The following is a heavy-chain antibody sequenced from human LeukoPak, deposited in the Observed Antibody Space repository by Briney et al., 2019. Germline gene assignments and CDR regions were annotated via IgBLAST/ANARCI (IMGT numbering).Heavy chain of an antibody. D-gene: IGHD1-26*01. CDR3: ASSSPYSGSPIDY. CDR1: GFTFSSYA. Sequence: GGSLRLSCAASGFTFSSYAMHWVRQAPGKGLEWVAVISYDGSNKYYADSAKGRFTISRDNSKNTLYLQMNSLRAEDTAVYYCASSSPYSGSPIDYWGQGTLVTVSS. V-gene: IGHV3-30-3*01. CDR2: ISYDGSNK. J-gene: IGHJ4*02.